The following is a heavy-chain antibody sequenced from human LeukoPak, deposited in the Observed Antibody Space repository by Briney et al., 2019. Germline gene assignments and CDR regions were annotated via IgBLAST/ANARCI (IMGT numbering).Heavy chain of an antibody. CDR1: GGSISSYY. Sequence: SETLSLTCTVSGGSISSYYWSWIRQPPGKGLEWIGYIYYSGSTNYNPSLKSRVTISVDTSKNQFSLKLSSVTAADTAVYYCARGGQWLFQGLQFDYWGQGTLVTVSS. V-gene: IGHV4-59*01. J-gene: IGHJ4*02. D-gene: IGHD3-22*01. CDR3: ARGGQWLFQGLQFDY. CDR2: IYYSGST.